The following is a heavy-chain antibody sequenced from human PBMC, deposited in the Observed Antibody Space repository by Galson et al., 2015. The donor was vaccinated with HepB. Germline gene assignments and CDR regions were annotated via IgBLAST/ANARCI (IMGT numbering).Heavy chain of an antibody. CDR3: ARDPYCGGDCYSNWFDP. V-gene: IGHV1-3*01. CDR1: GYTFTSYA. CDR2: INAGNGNT. J-gene: IGHJ5*02. Sequence: SVKVSCKASGYTFTSYAMHWVRQAPGQRLEWMGWINAGNGNTKYSQKFQGRVTITRDTSASTAYMELSSLRSEDTAVYYCARDPYCGGDCYSNWFDPWGQGTLVTVSS. D-gene: IGHD2-21*01.